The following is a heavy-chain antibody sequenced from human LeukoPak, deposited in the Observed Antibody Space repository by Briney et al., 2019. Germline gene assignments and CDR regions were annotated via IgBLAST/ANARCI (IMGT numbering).Heavy chain of an antibody. CDR3: ARDRGMLAAAFDI. V-gene: IGHV3-21*01. CDR1: GFTFSSYS. D-gene: IGHD6-13*01. J-gene: IGHJ3*02. Sequence: PGGSLRLSCAASGFTFSSYSMNWVRQAPGKGLEWVSSISSSSSYIYYADSVKGRFTISRDNAKNSLYLQMNSLRAEDTAVYYCARDRGMLAAAFDIWGQGTMVTASS. CDR2: ISSSSSYI.